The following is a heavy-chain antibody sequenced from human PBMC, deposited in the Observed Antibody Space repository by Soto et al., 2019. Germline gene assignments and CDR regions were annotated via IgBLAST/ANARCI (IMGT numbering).Heavy chain of an antibody. J-gene: IGHJ4*02. CDR3: AKDRPHIVVVPAAADY. CDR2: ISGSGGST. Sequence: GGSLRLSCAASGFTFSSYAMSWVRQAPGKGLEWVSAISGSGGSTYYADSVKGRFTISRDNSKNTLYLQMNSLRAEDTAVYYCAKDRPHIVVVPAAADYWGQGTLVTVSS. CDR1: GFTFSSYA. D-gene: IGHD2-2*01. V-gene: IGHV3-23*01.